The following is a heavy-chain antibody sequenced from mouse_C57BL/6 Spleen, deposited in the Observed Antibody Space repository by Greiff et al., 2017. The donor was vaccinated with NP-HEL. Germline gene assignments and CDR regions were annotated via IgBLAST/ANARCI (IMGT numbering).Heavy chain of an antibody. Sequence: QVQLQQPGAELVKPGASVKLSCKASGYTFTSYWMHWVKQRPGQGLEWIGMIHPNSGSTNYNEKFKSKATLTVDKSSRTAYMQLSSLTSEDSAVYYCARLMGHDAMDYWGQGTSVTVSS. J-gene: IGHJ4*01. CDR2: IHPNSGST. D-gene: IGHD3-3*01. V-gene: IGHV1-64*01. CDR3: ARLMGHDAMDY. CDR1: GYTFTSYW.